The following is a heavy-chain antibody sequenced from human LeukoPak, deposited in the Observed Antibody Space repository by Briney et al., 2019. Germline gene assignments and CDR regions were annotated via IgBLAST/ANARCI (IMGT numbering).Heavy chain of an antibody. D-gene: IGHD6-19*01. V-gene: IGHV3-48*03. Sequence: PGGSLRLSCAASGFTFSNYEMNWVRQAPGKGLEWVSFISSSGILTYYADSVKGRFTISRDNGKNSLFLQMDSLRVEDTAVYYCAKVSGSGWHFDHWGQGTLVTVSS. CDR3: AKVSGSGWHFDH. J-gene: IGHJ4*02. CDR2: ISSSGILT. CDR1: GFTFSNYE.